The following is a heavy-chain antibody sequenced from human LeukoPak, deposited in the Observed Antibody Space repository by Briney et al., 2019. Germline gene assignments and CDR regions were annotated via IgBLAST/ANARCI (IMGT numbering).Heavy chain of an antibody. CDR3: ARRRDYFDS. CDR1: GFTFSDYY. Sequence: GGSLRLSCAASGFTFSDYYFSWIRQAPGKELEWIGYISSSGSIYYADSVKGRFTMSRDDAKSSLYLQVSSLRAEDTAIYCARRRDYFDSWGQGTLVTVSS. J-gene: IGHJ4*02. CDR2: ISSSGSI. V-gene: IGHV3-11*01.